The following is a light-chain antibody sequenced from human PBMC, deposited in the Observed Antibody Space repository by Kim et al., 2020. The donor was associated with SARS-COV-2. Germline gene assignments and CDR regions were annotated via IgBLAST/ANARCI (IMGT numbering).Light chain of an antibody. V-gene: IGLV3-1*01. Sequence: SYELTQPPSVSVSPGQTATITCSGDKLGDRYASWYQQKPGQSPVLVIYQDRKRPSGIPERFSGSNSGKTATLTISRTQAMDEADYYCQARDSSTVVFGGGTQLTVL. CDR2: QDR. J-gene: IGLJ2*01. CDR3: QARDSSTVV. CDR1: KLGDRY.